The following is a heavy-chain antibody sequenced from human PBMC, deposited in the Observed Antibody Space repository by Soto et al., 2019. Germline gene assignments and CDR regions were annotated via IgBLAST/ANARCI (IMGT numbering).Heavy chain of an antibody. CDR3: VSRYDYMDV. CDR2: VNHSGGT. Sequence: KASETLSLTCAVYGGSFSGFYWSWIRQPPGKGLEWIGEVNHSGGTNYSPSLKSRVTISVATSKNQLSLKLSSVTAADTAVYYCVSRYDYMDVWGQGTTVTVSS. V-gene: IGHV4-34*01. J-gene: IGHJ6*02. CDR1: GGSFSGFY. D-gene: IGHD3-16*01.